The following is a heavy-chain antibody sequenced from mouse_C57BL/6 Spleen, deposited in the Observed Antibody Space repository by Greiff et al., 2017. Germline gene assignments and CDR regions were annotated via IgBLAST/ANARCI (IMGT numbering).Heavy chain of an antibody. CDR3: AREDGSRGFAY. J-gene: IGHJ3*01. Sequence: VQLQQPGAELVRPGSSVKLSCKASGYTFTSYWMHWVKQRPIQGLEWIGNIDPSDSETHYNQKFKDKATLTVDKSSSTAYMQLSSLTSEDSAVYYCAREDGSRGFAYWGQGTLVTVSA. CDR2: IDPSDSET. V-gene: IGHV1-52*01. D-gene: IGHD1-1*01. CDR1: GYTFTSYW.